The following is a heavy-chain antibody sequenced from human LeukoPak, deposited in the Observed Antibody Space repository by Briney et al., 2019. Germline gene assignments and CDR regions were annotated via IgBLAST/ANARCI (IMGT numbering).Heavy chain of an antibody. Sequence: GGSLRLSCAASGFTFSSYWMHWVRQTPGKGLVWVSHIKTDGSSTNYADSVKGRFTISRDNSKNTLYLQMNSLRAEDTAVYYCARQWELLGGYFDYWGQGTLVTVSS. CDR3: ARQWELLGGYFDY. CDR1: GFTFSSYW. J-gene: IGHJ4*02. D-gene: IGHD1-26*01. V-gene: IGHV3-74*01. CDR2: IKTDGSST.